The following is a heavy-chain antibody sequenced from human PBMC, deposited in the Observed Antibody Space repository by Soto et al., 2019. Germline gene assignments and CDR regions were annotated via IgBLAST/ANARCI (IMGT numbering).Heavy chain of an antibody. V-gene: IGHV1-3*01. J-gene: IGHJ4*02. Sequence: ASVKVSCKASGYTFTSYDMHWVRQAPGQRLEWMGWINAGNGNTKYSQKFQGRVTITRDTSASKAYMELSSLRSEDTAVYYCARDKITEIHDYWGQGTPVTVSS. CDR2: INAGNGNT. CDR1: GYTFTSYD. D-gene: IGHD1-20*01. CDR3: ARDKITEIHDY.